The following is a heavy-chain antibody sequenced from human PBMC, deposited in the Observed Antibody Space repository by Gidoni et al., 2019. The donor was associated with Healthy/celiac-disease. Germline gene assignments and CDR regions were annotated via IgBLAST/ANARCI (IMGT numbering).Heavy chain of an antibody. Sequence: QVQLVVSGGGVVQPGRSLRLSCAASGFTFSSYGMHWVRQAPGKGLEWVAVIWYDGSNKYYADSVKGRFTISRDNSKNTLYLQMNSLRAEDTAVYYCARGEEGLRAMVLYYYYGMDVWGQGTTVTVSS. CDR1: GFTFSSYG. CDR3: ARGEEGLRAMVLYYYYGMDV. D-gene: IGHD5-18*01. CDR2: IWYDGSNK. J-gene: IGHJ6*02. V-gene: IGHV3-33*01.